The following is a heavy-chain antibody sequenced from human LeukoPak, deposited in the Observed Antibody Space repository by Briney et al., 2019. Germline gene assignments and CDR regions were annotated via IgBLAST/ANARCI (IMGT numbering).Heavy chain of an antibody. V-gene: IGHV1-69*01. Sequence: SAKVSCKASGGTFSSYAISWVRQAPGQGLEWMGGIISIFGTANYAQKFQGRVTITADESTSTAYMELSSLRSEDTAVYYCAYSSSWYPTGVYFDYWGQGTLVTVSS. CDR2: IISIFGTA. CDR3: AYSSSWYPTGVYFDY. D-gene: IGHD6-13*01. J-gene: IGHJ4*02. CDR1: GGTFSSYA.